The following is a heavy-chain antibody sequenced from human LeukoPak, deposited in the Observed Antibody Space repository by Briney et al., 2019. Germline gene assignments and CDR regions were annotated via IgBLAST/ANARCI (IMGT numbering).Heavy chain of an antibody. CDR1: GFTFSDYY. Sequence: PGGSLRLSCVVSGFTFSDYYMSWIRQAPGKGLEWVSYISGSSSYTNYADSVKGRFTISRDNAKNSLYLQMNSLRAEDTAVYYCARGPYSSGSSADYWGQGTLVTVSS. CDR3: ARGPYSSGSSADY. CDR2: ISGSSSYT. J-gene: IGHJ4*02. D-gene: IGHD6-19*01. V-gene: IGHV3-11*06.